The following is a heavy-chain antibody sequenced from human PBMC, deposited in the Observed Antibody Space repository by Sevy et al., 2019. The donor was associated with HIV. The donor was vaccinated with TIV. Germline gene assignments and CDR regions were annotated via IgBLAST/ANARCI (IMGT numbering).Heavy chain of an antibody. D-gene: IGHD1-1*01. Sequence: GGSLRLSCAASGFTFSSYAMHWVRQAPGKGLEWVAVISCDGSNKYYADSVKGRFTISRDNSKNTLYLQMNSLRAEDTAVYYCARDSTGSSEAGYYYGMDVWGQGTTVTVSS. CDR1: GFTFSSYA. CDR3: ARDSTGSSEAGYYYGMDV. J-gene: IGHJ6*02. V-gene: IGHV3-30*04. CDR2: ISCDGSNK.